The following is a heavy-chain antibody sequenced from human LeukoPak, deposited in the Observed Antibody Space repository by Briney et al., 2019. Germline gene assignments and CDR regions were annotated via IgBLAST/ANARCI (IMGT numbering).Heavy chain of an antibody. J-gene: IGHJ2*01. CDR1: GFTFSHAW. Sequence: GGSLRLSCAVSGFTFSHAWMSWVRKAPGKGVEWVSILYSGGNIYYADSVKGRFTISRDNSKNTLYLQMDSLRVEDSAVYYCARDRAPPTSWYFDVWGRGTLVTVSS. CDR3: ARDRAPPTSWYFDV. V-gene: IGHV3-53*01. D-gene: IGHD3-10*01. CDR2: LYSGGNI.